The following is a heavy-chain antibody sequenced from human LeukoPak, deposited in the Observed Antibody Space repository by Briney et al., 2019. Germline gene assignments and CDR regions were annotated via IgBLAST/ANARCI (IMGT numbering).Heavy chain of an antibody. CDR2: FDPEDDET. D-gene: IGHD4-17*01. CDR3: ATDRGDYGDYGGFALDF. Sequence: ASVKVSRKVSGYTLTELSIQWVRQAPGKGLEWMGGFDPEDDETIYAQKFQGRVSMTEDTSTDTAYMELTSLRSEDTAVYYCATDRGDYGDYGGFALDFWGQGTMVTVSS. CDR1: GYTLTELS. J-gene: IGHJ3*01. V-gene: IGHV1-24*01.